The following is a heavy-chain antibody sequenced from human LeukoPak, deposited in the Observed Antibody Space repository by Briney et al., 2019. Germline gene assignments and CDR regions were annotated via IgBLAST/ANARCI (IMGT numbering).Heavy chain of an antibody. D-gene: IGHD3-10*01. V-gene: IGHV3-66*01. CDR3: ARDRIYYGSASGAFDI. Sequence: GGSLRLSCAASGFTVSSNYMSWVRQAPGKGLEWVSVIYSGGSTYYADSVKGRFTISRDNSKNTLYLQMNSLRAEDTAVYYCARDRIYYGSASGAFDIWGQGTMVTVSS. CDR1: GFTVSSNY. CDR2: IYSGGST. J-gene: IGHJ3*02.